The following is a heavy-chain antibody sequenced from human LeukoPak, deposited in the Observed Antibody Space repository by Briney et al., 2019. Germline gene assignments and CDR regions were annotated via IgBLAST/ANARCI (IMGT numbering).Heavy chain of an antibody. CDR3: AKDTAYFFGSGSYYGGDY. J-gene: IGHJ4*02. CDR2: ISYDASNK. D-gene: IGHD3-10*01. V-gene: IGHV3-30*18. CDR1: GFTFTNYG. Sequence: GGSLRLSCAASGFTFTNYGMHWVRQAPGKGLEWVAVISYDASNKYYADSVKGRFTISRDNSKNTLYLQMNSPRAEDSAIYYCAKDTAYFFGSGSYYGGDYWGQGTLVTVSS.